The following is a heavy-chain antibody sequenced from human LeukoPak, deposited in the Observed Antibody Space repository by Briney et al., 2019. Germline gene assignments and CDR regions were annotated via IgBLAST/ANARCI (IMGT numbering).Heavy chain of an antibody. D-gene: IGHD5-24*01. CDR2: IYSGSST. CDR1: GFTVSSNY. J-gene: IGHJ6*03. Sequence: GGSLRLSCAASGFTVSSNYMSWVRQAPGKGLEWVSVIYSGSSTYYADSVKGRFTISRDNSKNTLYLLMNSLRAEDTAVYYCARGSRDGYNYLHYYYMDVWGKGTTVTVSS. V-gene: IGHV3-53*01. CDR3: ARGSRDGYNYLHYYYMDV.